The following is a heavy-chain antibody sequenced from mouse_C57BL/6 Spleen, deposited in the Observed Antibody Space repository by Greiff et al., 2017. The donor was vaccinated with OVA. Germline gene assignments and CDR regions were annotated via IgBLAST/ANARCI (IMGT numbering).Heavy chain of an antibody. J-gene: IGHJ2*01. CDR2: IYPRSGNT. CDR3: ARSGNTVVPGYFDY. CDR1: GYTFTSYG. Sequence: VQLQQSGAELARPGASVKLSCKASGYTFTSYGISWVKQRTGQGLEWIGEIYPRSGNTYYNEKFQGKATLTADKSSSTAYMELRSLTSEDSAVYFCARSGNTVVPGYFDYWGQGTTLTVSS. D-gene: IGHD1-1*01. V-gene: IGHV1-81*01.